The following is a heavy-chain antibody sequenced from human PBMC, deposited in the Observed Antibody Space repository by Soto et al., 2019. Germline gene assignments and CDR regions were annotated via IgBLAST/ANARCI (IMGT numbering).Heavy chain of an antibody. D-gene: IGHD6-6*01. Sequence: QVQLVESGGGVVQPGRSLRLSCAASGFTFSSYAMHWVRQAPGKGLEWVAVISYDGSNKYYAGSVKGRFTIARDNPKNTLFLQMNSLRAEDTAVYYWAREGGAQHVLGLVYYYYGMDVWGQGTTVTVSS. CDR3: AREGGAQHVLGLVYYYYGMDV. CDR2: ISYDGSNK. CDR1: GFTFSSYA. J-gene: IGHJ6*02. V-gene: IGHV3-30-3*01.